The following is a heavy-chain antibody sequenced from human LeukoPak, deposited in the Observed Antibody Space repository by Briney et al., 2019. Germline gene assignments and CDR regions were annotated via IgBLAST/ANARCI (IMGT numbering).Heavy chain of an antibody. CDR3: ASTGGGRIIVQFDY. V-gene: IGHV3-7*01. D-gene: IGHD3-16*01. CDR1: GFTFSSYW. CDR2: IKQDGSEK. J-gene: IGHJ4*02. Sequence: PGGSLRLSCAASGFTFSSYWMSWVRQAPGKGLEWVANIKQDGSEKYYVDSVKGRFTISRDNAKNSLYLQMNSLRAEDTAVYSCASTGGGRIIVQFDYWGQGTLVTVSS.